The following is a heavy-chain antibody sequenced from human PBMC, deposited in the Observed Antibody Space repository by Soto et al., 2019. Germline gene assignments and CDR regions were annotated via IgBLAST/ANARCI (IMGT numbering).Heavy chain of an antibody. CDR2: IYYSGST. Sequence: PSVTLPLTCTVSGASIGSGDYYWSWIRQPPGKGLEWIGYIYYSGSTYYNPSLKSRVTISVDTSKNQFSLKLSSETAADTAVYYCARLGGYYQAFDSWGRGTLVTVSS. V-gene: IGHV4-30-4*01. D-gene: IGHD3-22*01. CDR3: ARLGGYYQAFDS. CDR1: GASIGSGDYY. J-gene: IGHJ4*02.